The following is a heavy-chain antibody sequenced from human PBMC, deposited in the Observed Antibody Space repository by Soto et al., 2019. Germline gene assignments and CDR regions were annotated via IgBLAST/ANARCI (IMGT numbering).Heavy chain of an antibody. D-gene: IGHD3-22*01. J-gene: IGHJ3*02. CDR3: ARHYYDSSGYPDAFDI. Sequence: VDSVPYGVSLSWSHMGWVLQAQGTGLEWVSYINAESSTIHYAASVKGRFTISRDNAKNSLYLQMNSLRAEDTAVYYCARHYYDSSGYPDAFDIWGQGTTVTVSS. CDR1: GVSLSWSH. V-gene: IGHV3-48*04. CDR2: INAESSTI.